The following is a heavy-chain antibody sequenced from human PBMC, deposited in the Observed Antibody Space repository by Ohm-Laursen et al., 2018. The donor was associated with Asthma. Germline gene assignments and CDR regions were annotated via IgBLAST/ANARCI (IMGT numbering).Heavy chain of an antibody. CDR1: EFTFSLYS. J-gene: IGHJ1*01. Sequence: SLRLSCAAAEFTFSLYSMNWVRQAPGKGLEWVSYISSSSSTIYYADSVKGRFTISRDNAKNSLYLQMDSLRVDDTALYYCARIGPEWELPGREYSLIHWGQGTLVTVSS. CDR3: ARIGPEWELPGREYSLIH. CDR2: ISSSSSTI. V-gene: IGHV3-48*01. D-gene: IGHD1-26*01.